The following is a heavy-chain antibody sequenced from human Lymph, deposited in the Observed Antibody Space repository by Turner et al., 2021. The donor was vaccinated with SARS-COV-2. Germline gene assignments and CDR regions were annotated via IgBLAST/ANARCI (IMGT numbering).Heavy chain of an antibody. D-gene: IGHD2-15*01. V-gene: IGHV3-48*02. CDR2: ISISSSTI. Sequence: EVQLVESGGGLVQPGGSLRLCWAAARFTFSSYSMNWVRQAPGKGLEWVSYISISSSTIYYADSVKGRFTISRDNAKNSLYLQMNSLGDEDTAVYYCARDRGGYGAYYYGMDVWGQGTTVTVSS. J-gene: IGHJ6*02. CDR3: ARDRGGYGAYYYGMDV. CDR1: RFTFSSYS.